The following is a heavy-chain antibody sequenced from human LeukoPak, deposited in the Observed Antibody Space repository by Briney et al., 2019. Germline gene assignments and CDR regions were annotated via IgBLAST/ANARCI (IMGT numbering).Heavy chain of an antibody. V-gene: IGHV4-30-2*05. D-gene: IGHD7-27*01. CDR1: GGSISSGGYY. Sequence: SQTLSLTCTVSGGSISSGGYYWSWIRQPPGKGLEWIGYIYHSGSTYYNPSLKSRVTISVDTSKNQFSLKLSSVTAADTAVYYCARDLGLPYGMDVWGQGTTVTVSS. J-gene: IGHJ6*02. CDR3: ARDLGLPYGMDV. CDR2: IYHSGST.